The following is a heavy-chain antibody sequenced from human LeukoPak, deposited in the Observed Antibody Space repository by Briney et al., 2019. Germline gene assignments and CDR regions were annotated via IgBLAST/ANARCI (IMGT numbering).Heavy chain of an antibody. Sequence: GGSLRLSCAASGFTFSSYAMSWVRQAPGKGLEWVSAISGSGGSTCYADSVKGRFTISRDNSKNTLYLQMNSLRAEDTAVYYCANFPYMVRGVISDYWGQGTLVTVSS. CDR3: ANFPYMVRGVISDY. J-gene: IGHJ4*02. D-gene: IGHD3-10*01. CDR1: GFTFSSYA. CDR2: ISGSGGST. V-gene: IGHV3-23*01.